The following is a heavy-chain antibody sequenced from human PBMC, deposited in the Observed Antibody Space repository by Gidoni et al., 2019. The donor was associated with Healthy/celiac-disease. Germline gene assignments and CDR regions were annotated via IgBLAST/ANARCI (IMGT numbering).Heavy chain of an antibody. V-gene: IGHV3-21*01. Sequence: EVQLVESGGGLVKTGGSLRLSCAASGFTFSSHSMNWVRQAPGKGLEWVSSISSSSIYIYYADSVKGRFTISRDNAKNSLYLQMNSLRAEDTAVYYCARDPHCSGGSCYSNWFDPWGQGTLVTVSS. CDR3: ARDPHCSGGSCYSNWFDP. CDR2: ISSSSIYI. D-gene: IGHD2-15*01. J-gene: IGHJ5*02. CDR1: GFTFSSHS.